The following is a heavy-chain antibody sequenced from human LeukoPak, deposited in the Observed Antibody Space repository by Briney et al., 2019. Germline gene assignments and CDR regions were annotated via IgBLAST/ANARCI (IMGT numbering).Heavy chain of an antibody. J-gene: IGHJ4*02. V-gene: IGHV1-69*04. CDR1: GGTFSSYA. CDR2: IIPILGIA. CDR3: ATAYGSGSRNFDY. Sequence: SVKVSCKASGGTFSSYAISWVRQAPGQGLEWMGRIIPILGIANYAQKFQGRVTMTEDTSTDTAYMELSSLRSEDTAVYYCATAYGSGSRNFDYWGQGTLVTVSS. D-gene: IGHD3-10*01.